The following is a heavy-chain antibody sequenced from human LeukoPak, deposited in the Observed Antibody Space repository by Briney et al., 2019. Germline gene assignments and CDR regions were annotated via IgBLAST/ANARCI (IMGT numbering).Heavy chain of an antibody. D-gene: IGHD3-3*01. CDR1: GFTFSSYS. V-gene: IGHV3-21*01. J-gene: IGHJ4*02. CDR2: ISSSSNYI. Sequence: GGSLRLSCAASGFTFSSYSMNWVRQAPGKGLEWVSSISSSSNYIYYADSVKGRFTISRDNAKNSLYLQMNSLRAEDTAVYYCARAGTTIFGVVNYYFDYWGQGTLVTVSS. CDR3: ARAGTTIFGVVNYYFDY.